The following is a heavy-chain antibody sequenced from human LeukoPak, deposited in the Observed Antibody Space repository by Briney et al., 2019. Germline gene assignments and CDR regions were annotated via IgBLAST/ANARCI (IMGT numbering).Heavy chain of an antibody. CDR3: AKYQTSWFDP. D-gene: IGHD2/OR15-2a*01. CDR1: GGSISSADHY. V-gene: IGHV4-30-4*01. Sequence: SQTLSLTCTVSGGSISSADHYWSWIRQPPGKGLEWIGYIYHTGNTYYNPSLKSRLILSVDTSKNQFSLKLFSVTAADTAVYYCAKYQTSWFDPWGRGTLVTVSS. CDR2: IYHTGNT. J-gene: IGHJ5*02.